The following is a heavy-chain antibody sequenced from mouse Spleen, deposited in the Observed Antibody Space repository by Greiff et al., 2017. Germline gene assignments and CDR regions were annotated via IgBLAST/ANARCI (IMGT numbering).Heavy chain of an antibody. J-gene: IGHJ4*01. CDR2: INPNNGGT. Sequence: EVQLQESGPELVKPGASVKIPCKASGYTFTDYNMDWVKQSHGKSLEWIGDINPNNGGTIYNQKFKGKATLTVDKSSSTAYMELRSLTSEDTAVYYCARLGLTITTVVNYYAMDYWGQGTSVTVSS. CDR3: ARLGLTITTVVNYYAMDY. CDR1: GYTFTDYN. V-gene: IGHV1-18*01. D-gene: IGHD1-1*01.